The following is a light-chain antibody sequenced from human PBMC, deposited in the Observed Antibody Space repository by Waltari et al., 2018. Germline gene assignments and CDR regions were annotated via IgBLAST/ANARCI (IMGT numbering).Light chain of an antibody. J-gene: IGKJ2*01. CDR1: HSVSSS. V-gene: IGKV3-15*01. Sequence: ETVMTQSPATLYVSPGERVTLSCRASHSVSSSLAWFQQKPGQAPRLLIYNTSTRKSGTPAMFSGSGSGTEFTLTINSLQSEDFAIYYCQQYNNWPPYTFGQGTRLEMK. CDR3: QQYNNWPPYT. CDR2: NTS.